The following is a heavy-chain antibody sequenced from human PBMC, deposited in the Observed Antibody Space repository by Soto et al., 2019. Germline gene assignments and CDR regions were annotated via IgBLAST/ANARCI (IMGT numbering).Heavy chain of an antibody. CDR3: ARHIVVVPAAIRKRVNWFDP. J-gene: IGHJ5*02. D-gene: IGHD2-2*02. V-gene: IGHV4-39*01. CDR1: GGSISSRSYY. Sequence: SETLALACTVCGGSISSRSYYGGWIRQPPGKGLEWIGSIYYSGSTHYNPSLKSRVTISVDTSKNQFSLKLSSVTAADTAVYYCARHIVVVPAAIRKRVNWFDPWGQGTQVTVSS. CDR2: IYYSGST.